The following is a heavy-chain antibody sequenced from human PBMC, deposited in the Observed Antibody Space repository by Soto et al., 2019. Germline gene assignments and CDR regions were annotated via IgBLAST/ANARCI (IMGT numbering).Heavy chain of an antibody. J-gene: IGHJ6*02. Sequence: QVQLVQSGAEVKKPGASVKVSCKASGYTFTGYYMHWVRQAPGQGREWMGWINPNSGGTNYAQKFQGPLNMTRDTSISTAYMELSRLRSDETPVYYCARDQKAQYRSSWYPATYGMDVWGQGTTVTVSS. CDR1: GYTFTGYY. D-gene: IGHD6-13*01. V-gene: IGHV1-2*02. CDR3: ARDQKAQYRSSWYPATYGMDV. CDR2: INPNSGGT.